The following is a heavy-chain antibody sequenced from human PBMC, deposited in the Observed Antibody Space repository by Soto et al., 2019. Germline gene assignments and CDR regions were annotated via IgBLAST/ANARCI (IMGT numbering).Heavy chain of an antibody. D-gene: IGHD1-26*01. CDR2: VDPNTGDT. CDR3: ARDPRVSCRGTICFANYYYAMDV. CDR1: GYTFTDYH. J-gene: IGHJ6*02. Sequence: QVQLVQSGAEVKKPGASVKVSCKASGYTFTDYHIHWMRQDPGQGLECMGWVDPNTGDTNYAQKFQGRVTMTRDTSVNTADMELSSLTSDDTAVFYCARDPRVSCRGTICFANYYYAMDVWGQGTTVSVS. V-gene: IGHV1-2*02.